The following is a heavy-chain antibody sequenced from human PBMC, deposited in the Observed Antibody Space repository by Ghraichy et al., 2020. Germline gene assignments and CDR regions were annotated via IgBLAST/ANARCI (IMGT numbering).Heavy chain of an antibody. J-gene: IGHJ4*02. V-gene: IGHV4-59*01. Sequence: SETLSLTCTVSGGSISTSHWSWIRQPPEKGLEWIGYIDYSVNTIYNPSLKSRVSISIDTSKSQVSLKLSSVTAADTALYYCARVRGTSSGSLDFDCWGQGTLVTVSS. D-gene: IGHD1-26*01. CDR1: GGSISTSH. CDR3: ARVRGTSSGSLDFDC. CDR2: IDYSVNT.